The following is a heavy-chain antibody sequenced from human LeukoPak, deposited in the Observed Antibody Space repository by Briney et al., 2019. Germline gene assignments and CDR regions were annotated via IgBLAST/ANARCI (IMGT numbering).Heavy chain of an antibody. J-gene: IGHJ4*02. CDR1: GFTFSSYW. Sequence: QPRGSLRLSCAASGFTFSSYWMTWVRQTPGKGLEWVANIKHDGSDDYLVDSVKGRFTISRDNAENSLHLQMSSLRAEDTAVYYCARSANYGGHAFFDYWGQGILVIVSS. CDR3: ARSANYGGHAFFDY. V-gene: IGHV3-7*01. D-gene: IGHD4/OR15-4a*01. CDR2: IKHDGSDD.